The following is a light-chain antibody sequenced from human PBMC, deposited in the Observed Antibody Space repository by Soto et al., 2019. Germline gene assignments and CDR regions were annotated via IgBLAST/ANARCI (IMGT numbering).Light chain of an antibody. J-gene: IGLJ1*01. Sequence: QSVLSQPPSVSGAPGQRVTISCTGSSSNIGAGYDAHWFQQAPGTAPKLLIYGSTNRPSGVPDRFSGSKSGTSASLAITGLQAEDEADYYCQSYDSSLGGNYVFXTGTKVTVL. CDR2: GST. V-gene: IGLV1-40*01. CDR3: QSYDSSLGGNYV. CDR1: SSNIGAGYD.